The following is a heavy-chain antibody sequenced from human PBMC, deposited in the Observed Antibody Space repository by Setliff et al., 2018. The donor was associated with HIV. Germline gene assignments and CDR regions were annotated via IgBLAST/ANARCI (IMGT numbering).Heavy chain of an antibody. CDR3: ARGPGGTVPKPLEAFDV. D-gene: IGHD1-1*01. CDR1: GASLIYYS. V-gene: IGHV4-59*01. J-gene: IGHJ3*01. Sequence: SETLSLTCSLSGASLIYYSWSWIRQPPGKGLEWIGFVDYSGDSNYNPSLQSRVTISRDPSKNQVSLTLTSATAADTALYYCARGPGGTVPKPLEAFDVWGQGALVTVSS. CDR2: VDYSGDS.